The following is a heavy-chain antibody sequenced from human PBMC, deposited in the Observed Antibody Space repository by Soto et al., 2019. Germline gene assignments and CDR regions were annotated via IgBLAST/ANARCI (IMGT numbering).Heavy chain of an antibody. J-gene: IGHJ6*02. D-gene: IGHD3-3*01. Sequence: GGSLRLSCAASGFTFDDYTMHWVRQAPGKGLEWVSLISWDGGSTYYADSVKGRFTISRDNSKNSLYLQMNSLRTEDTALYYCAKESMARRGLRFLEWPYYYYGMDVWGQGTTVTVSS. CDR2: ISWDGGST. V-gene: IGHV3-43*01. CDR1: GFTFDDYT. CDR3: AKESMARRGLRFLEWPYYYYGMDV.